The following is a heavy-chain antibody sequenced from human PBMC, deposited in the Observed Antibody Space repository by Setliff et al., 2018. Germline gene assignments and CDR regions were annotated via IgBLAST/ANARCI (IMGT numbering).Heavy chain of an antibody. CDR2: IDWDDDK. CDR3: ARSRYGSLDY. J-gene: IGHJ4*02. Sequence: SGPTLVNPTQTLTLTCTFSGFSLRTSGMRVSWIRQPPGKAMECLARIDWDDDKYYSTSLKTRHTITKDTSKNQVVLTMTNMDPVDTATYYCARSRYGSLDYWGQGTLVTVSS. D-gene: IGHD4-17*01. V-gene: IGHV2-70*04. CDR1: GFSLRTSGMR.